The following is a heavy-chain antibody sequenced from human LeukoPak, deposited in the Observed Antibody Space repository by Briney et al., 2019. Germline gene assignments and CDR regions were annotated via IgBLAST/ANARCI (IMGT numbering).Heavy chain of an antibody. CDR3: ARGGQGDGYSADETFDI. Sequence: SQTLSLTCAISGDSVSINSTACNWIRQSPSRGLEWLGRTYYRSKWYSDYAVSVKSRITINPDTSKNQFSLQLNSVTPEDTAVYYRARGGQGDGYSADETFDIWGQGTMVTVSS. J-gene: IGHJ3*02. CDR2: TYYRSKWYS. CDR1: GDSVSINSTA. V-gene: IGHV6-1*01. D-gene: IGHD5-24*01.